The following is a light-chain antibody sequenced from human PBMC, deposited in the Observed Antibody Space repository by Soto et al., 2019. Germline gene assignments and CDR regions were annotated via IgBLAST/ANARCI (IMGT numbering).Light chain of an antibody. CDR2: DAS. V-gene: IGKV3-11*01. Sequence: EIVLTQSPATLSLSPGERATLSCRASQSVSSYLAWYQQKPGQAPRLLIYDASNRATGIPARFSGSGSGTDFTLTISSLRPEDFAVYYCQQRSNWQFTFGRGTKVDIK. CDR3: QQRSNWQFT. J-gene: IGKJ3*01. CDR1: QSVSSY.